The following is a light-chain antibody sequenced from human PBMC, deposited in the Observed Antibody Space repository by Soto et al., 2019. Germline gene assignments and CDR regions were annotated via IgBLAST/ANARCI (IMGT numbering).Light chain of an antibody. CDR2: GAF. Sequence: EIVLTQSPGTLSLSPGERATLSCRASQSFSSSYLAWYKQKPGQAPRLLIYGAFSRATGIPGRFSGSGSGTDFTLSISSLEPEDFAVYYCQHYCSALFTFGPGTKVDVK. V-gene: IGKV3-20*01. CDR3: QHYCSALFT. CDR1: QSFSSSY. J-gene: IGKJ3*01.